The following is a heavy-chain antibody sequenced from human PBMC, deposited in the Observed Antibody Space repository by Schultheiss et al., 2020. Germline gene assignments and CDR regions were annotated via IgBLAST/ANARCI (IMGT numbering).Heavy chain of an antibody. V-gene: IGHV4-39*07. CDR1: GGSISSSSYY. CDR3: ARVAMFDSGGYYYYQDY. CDR2: IYHSGST. J-gene: IGHJ4*02. D-gene: IGHD3-22*01. Sequence: SETLSLTCTVSGGSISSSSYYWGWIRQPPGKGLEWIGSIYHSGSTFYNPSLKSRVTISVDTSRNQFSLKLTSVTAADTAVYYCARVAMFDSGGYYYYQDYWGQGTLVTVSS.